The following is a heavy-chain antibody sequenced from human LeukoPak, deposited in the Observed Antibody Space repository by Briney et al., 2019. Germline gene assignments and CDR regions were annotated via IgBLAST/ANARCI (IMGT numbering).Heavy chain of an antibody. Sequence: GRSLRLSCAASGFTFSSYGMHWVRQAPGKGLEWVAVISDDGRRKDYVDSVKGRFSISRDNSKNTMYLQMNNPRPEDTAVCYCVTMELTFCGGDCESEQFQAWGQGTLVIVSS. V-gene: IGHV3-30*03. CDR3: VTMELTFCGGDCESEQFQA. CDR2: ISDDGRRK. CDR1: GFTFSSYG. J-gene: IGHJ1*01. D-gene: IGHD2-21*02.